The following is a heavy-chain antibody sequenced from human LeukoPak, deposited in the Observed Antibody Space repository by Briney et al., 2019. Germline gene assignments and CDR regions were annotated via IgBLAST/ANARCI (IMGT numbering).Heavy chain of an antibody. J-gene: IGHJ3*01. CDR1: GYTFTGYY. D-gene: IGHD2/OR15-2a*01. CDR3: ARHGNIVILPTTSKAFDV. CDR2: IHPNSGGT. V-gene: IGHV1-2*02. Sequence: ASVKVSCKASGYTFTGYYMFWVRQAPGQGLEWVGWIHPNSGGTNYAQKFQGRVTMTRDTSISTAYMELSSLRSEDTAVYYCARHGNIVILPTTSKAFDVWGQGTKVTVSS.